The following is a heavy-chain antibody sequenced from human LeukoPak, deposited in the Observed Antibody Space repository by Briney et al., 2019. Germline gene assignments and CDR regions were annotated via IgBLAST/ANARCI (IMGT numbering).Heavy chain of an antibody. J-gene: IGHJ6*03. D-gene: IGHD3-9*01. Sequence: ASVKVSCKASGYTFTRYGISWVRQAPGQGLQWLGWISASNGNTNYAQKFRDRVTMSTDTSTGTAHLDVRSLTSDDTAVYYCAREVVLTGYYPYYYYYMDVWGKGTTVTVSS. CDR3: AREVVLTGYYPYYYYYMDV. CDR1: GYTFTRYG. V-gene: IGHV1-18*01. CDR2: ISASNGNT.